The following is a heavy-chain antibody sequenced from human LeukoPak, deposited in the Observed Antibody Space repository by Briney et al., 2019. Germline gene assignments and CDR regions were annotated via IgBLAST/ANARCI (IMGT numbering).Heavy chain of an antibody. Sequence: GESLKISCAASGFTVSSNYMSWVRQAPGKGLEWVSVIYSSGMTYYADSVKGRFTISRDNSENTLYLHMNSLRAEDTAVYYCARDLYGVSHDYWGQGTLVTVSS. CDR3: ARDLYGVSHDY. J-gene: IGHJ4*02. CDR1: GFTVSSNY. D-gene: IGHD4-17*01. CDR2: IYSSGMT. V-gene: IGHV3-53*01.